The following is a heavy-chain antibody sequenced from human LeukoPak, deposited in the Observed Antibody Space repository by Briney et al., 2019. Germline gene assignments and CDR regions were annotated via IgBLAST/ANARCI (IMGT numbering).Heavy chain of an antibody. J-gene: IGHJ5*02. Sequence: GGSLRLSCAASGFTFSTYNMNWVRQAPGKGLEWVSSISPGSNYIYYADSVKGRFTISRDNAKNSLYLQMNSLRAEDTALYYCARGSVGLQRNDWFDHWGQGTLVTVSS. V-gene: IGHV3-21*01. D-gene: IGHD4-11*01. CDR2: ISPGSNYI. CDR1: GFTFSTYN. CDR3: ARGSVGLQRNDWFDH.